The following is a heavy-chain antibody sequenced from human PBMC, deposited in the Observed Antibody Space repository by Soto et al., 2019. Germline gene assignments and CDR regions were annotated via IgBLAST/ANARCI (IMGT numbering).Heavy chain of an antibody. CDR2: IWYDGSNK. V-gene: IGHV3-33*01. Sequence: QVQLVESGGGVVQPGRSLRLSCAASGFTFSSYGMHWVRQAPGKGLEWVAVIWYDGSNKYYADSVKGRFTISRDNSKNTLYLQMNSLRAEDTAVYYCARDEYYDSSGYYYDAFDIWGQGTMVTVSS. CDR1: GFTFSSYG. D-gene: IGHD3-22*01. J-gene: IGHJ3*02. CDR3: ARDEYYDSSGYYYDAFDI.